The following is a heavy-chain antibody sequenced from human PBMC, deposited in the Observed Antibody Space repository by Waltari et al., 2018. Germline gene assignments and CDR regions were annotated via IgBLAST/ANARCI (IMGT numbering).Heavy chain of an antibody. V-gene: IGHV1-69*02. CDR1: GGTFSSYT. D-gene: IGHD3-22*01. J-gene: IGHJ2*01. Sequence: QVQLVQSGAEVKKPGSSVKVSCKASGGTFSSYTISWVRQAPGQGLEWMGRIIPILGIANYAQKFQGRVTITADKSTSTAYMELSSLRSEDTAVYYCARGSSGYYSGYFDLWGRGTLVTVSS. CDR2: IIPILGIA. CDR3: ARGSSGYYSGYFDL.